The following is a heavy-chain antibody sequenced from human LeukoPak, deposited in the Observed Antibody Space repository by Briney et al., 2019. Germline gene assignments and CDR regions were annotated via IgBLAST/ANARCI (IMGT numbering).Heavy chain of an antibody. CDR3: AKDRGIAVAGNARWFDP. Sequence: GGSLRLSCAASGFTFSSYGMHWVRQAPGKGLEWVAIISYDGNNKYYADSVKGRFSISRDNSKNTLYLQMDSLRAEDTAVYYCAKDRGIAVAGNARWFDPWGQGTLVTVSS. J-gene: IGHJ5*02. CDR2: ISYDGNNK. CDR1: GFTFSSYG. D-gene: IGHD6-19*01. V-gene: IGHV3-30*18.